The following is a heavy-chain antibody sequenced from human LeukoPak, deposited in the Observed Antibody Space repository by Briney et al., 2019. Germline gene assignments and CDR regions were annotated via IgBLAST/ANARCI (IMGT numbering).Heavy chain of an antibody. J-gene: IGHJ4*02. CDR3: ARAGGYGLIDY. D-gene: IGHD5-18*01. V-gene: IGHV4-34*01. CDR1: GGSFSGYY. Sequence: SETLSLTCAVYGGSFSGYYWSWIRQPPGKGLEWIGEINHSGSTNYNPSLKSRVTISLDTSKNQFSLKVGSMTAADTAVYYCARAGGYGLIDYWGQGTMVTVSS. CDR2: INHSGST.